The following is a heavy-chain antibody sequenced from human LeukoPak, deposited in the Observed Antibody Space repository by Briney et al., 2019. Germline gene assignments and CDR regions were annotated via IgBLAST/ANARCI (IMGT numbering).Heavy chain of an antibody. J-gene: IGHJ6*02. Sequence: SETLSLTCTVSGGSISSGGYYWSWIRQHPGKGLEWIGYIYYSGSTYYNPSLKSRVTISVDTSKNQFSLKLSSVTAADTAVYYCAGANGSGSPALYYGMDVWGQGTTVTVSS. CDR2: IYYSGST. D-gene: IGHD3-10*01. CDR3: AGANGSGSPALYYGMDV. V-gene: IGHV4-31*03. CDR1: GGSISSGGYY.